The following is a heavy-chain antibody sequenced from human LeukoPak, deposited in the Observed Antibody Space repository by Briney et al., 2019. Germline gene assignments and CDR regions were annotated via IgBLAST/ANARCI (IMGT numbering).Heavy chain of an antibody. V-gene: IGHV1-46*01. J-gene: IGHJ3*02. CDR2: INPSGGST. Sequence: ASVKVSCKASGYTFTSYYMHWVRQAPGQGLEWMGIINPSGGSTSYAQKFQGRVTMTRDTSTSTVSMELSSLRSEDTAVNYCARVSVNAAFDIWGQGTMVTVSS. CDR1: GYTFTSYY. CDR3: ARVSVNAAFDI.